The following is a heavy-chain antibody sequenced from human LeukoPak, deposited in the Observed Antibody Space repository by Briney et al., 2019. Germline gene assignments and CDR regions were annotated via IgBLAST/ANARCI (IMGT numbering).Heavy chain of an antibody. J-gene: IGHJ4*02. Sequence: ASVKVSCKVSGYTLTELSMHWVRQAPGKGLEWMGGFDPEDGETIYAQKFQGRVTMTEDTSTDTAYMGLSSLRSEDTAVYYCATAGPSLGGVTVHYFDYWGQGTLVTVSS. V-gene: IGHV1-24*01. CDR1: GYTLTELS. D-gene: IGHD3-16*02. CDR2: FDPEDGET. CDR3: ATAGPSLGGVTVHYFDY.